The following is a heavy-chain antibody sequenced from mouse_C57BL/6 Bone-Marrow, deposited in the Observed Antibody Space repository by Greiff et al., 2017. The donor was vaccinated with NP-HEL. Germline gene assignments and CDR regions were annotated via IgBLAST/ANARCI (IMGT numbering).Heavy chain of an antibody. V-gene: IGHV1-42*01. Sequence: EVQLQQSGPELVKPGASVKISCKASGYSFTGYYMNWVKQSPEKSLEWIGEINPSTGGTTYNQKFKAKATLTVDKSSSTAYMQLKSLTSEDSAVYYCAREGTVVATSTYYFDYWGQGTTLTVSS. CDR3: AREGTVVATSTYYFDY. D-gene: IGHD1-1*01. J-gene: IGHJ2*01. CDR2: INPSTGGT. CDR1: GYSFTGYY.